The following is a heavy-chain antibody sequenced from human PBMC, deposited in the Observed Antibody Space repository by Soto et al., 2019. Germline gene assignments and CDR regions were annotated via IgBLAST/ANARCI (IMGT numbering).Heavy chain of an antibody. CDR3: ARHTAEGIFTHRGALGY. CDR2: ISYDGSEK. CDR1: RFSFSNYA. J-gene: IGHJ4*02. D-gene: IGHD3-3*01. V-gene: IGHV3-30-3*01. Sequence: QVHLVESGGGVVQPGRSLRLSCAASRFSFSNYALHWVRQSPGKGLEWVALISYDGSEKKYADSVKGRFTISRDNSKNTLYLEMNGLRAEDTALYYCARHTAEGIFTHRGALGYWGQGTLITVSS.